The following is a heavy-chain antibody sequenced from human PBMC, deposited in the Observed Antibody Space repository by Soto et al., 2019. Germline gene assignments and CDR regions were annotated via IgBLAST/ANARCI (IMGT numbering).Heavy chain of an antibody. Sequence: GGSLRLSCAASGFIFTDYSMTWIRQAPGKWLEWVSYISNGDETTHYADSVKGRFTISRDNAKNTLYLQMNSLRAEDTAVYYCAKVSIAARYYYYYGMDVWGQGTTVNVSS. J-gene: IGHJ6*02. V-gene: IGHV3-11*04. CDR2: ISNGDETT. D-gene: IGHD6-6*01. CDR3: AKVSIAARYYYYYGMDV. CDR1: GFIFTDYS.